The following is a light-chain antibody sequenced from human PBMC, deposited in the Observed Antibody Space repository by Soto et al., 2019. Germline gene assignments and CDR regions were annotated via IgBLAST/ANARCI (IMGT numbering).Light chain of an antibody. CDR2: GAS. CDR3: QQDSNSPLT. J-gene: IGKJ1*01. V-gene: IGKV3-20*01. Sequence: EIVLTHSPGIPSLSPGERATLSCRASQSFYNNYLAWYQQKPGQAPRNVIFGASSRATGIPDRFSASGAGTAFPLPVGRLEPEDLALYYWQQDSNSPLTFDRGPKVEIK. CDR1: QSFYNNY.